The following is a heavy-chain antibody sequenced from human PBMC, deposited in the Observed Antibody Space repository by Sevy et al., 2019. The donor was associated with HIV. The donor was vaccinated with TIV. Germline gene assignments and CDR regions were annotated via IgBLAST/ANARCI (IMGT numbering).Heavy chain of an antibody. CDR2: VSYEGTEA. D-gene: IGHD6-13*01. V-gene: IGHV3-30*04. Sequence: GGSLRLSCAASGFAFRSYAMHWLRQAPGKGPEWVAVVSYEGTEAFYAASVEGRFTISRDNSKNMLSLQINRLRPEDTAVYYXXXDXGYSIKWYPLYWGHGTQVTVSS. CDR1: GFAFRSYA. J-gene: IGHJ4*01. CDR3: XXDXGYSIKWYPLY.